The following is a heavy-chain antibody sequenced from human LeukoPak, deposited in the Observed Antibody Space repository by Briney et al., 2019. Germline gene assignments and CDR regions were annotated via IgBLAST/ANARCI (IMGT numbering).Heavy chain of an antibody. D-gene: IGHD2-2*01. V-gene: IGHV4-39*07. J-gene: IGHJ5*02. CDR1: GGSISSSSYY. CDR2: IYYSGST. Sequence: SETLSLTCTVSGGSISSSSYYWGWIRQPPGKGLEWIGSIYYSGSTYYNASLKSRVTISVDTSKNQFSLKLSSVTAADTAVYYCARDRFVVVPAAMTGNWFDPWGQGTLVTVSS. CDR3: ARDRFVVVPAAMTGNWFDP.